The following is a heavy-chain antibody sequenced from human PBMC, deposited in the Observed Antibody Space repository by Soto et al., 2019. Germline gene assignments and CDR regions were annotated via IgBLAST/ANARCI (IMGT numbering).Heavy chain of an antibody. D-gene: IGHD3-3*01. V-gene: IGHV4-59*01. CDR1: GGSISSYY. CDR2: IYYSGST. Sequence: SETLSLTCTVSGGSISSYYWSWIRQPPGKGLEWIGYIYYSGSTNYNPSLKSRVTISVDTSKNQFSLKLSSVTAADTAVYYCARGIYDFWSGHTENWFDPWGQGTLVTVSS. CDR3: ARGIYDFWSGHTENWFDP. J-gene: IGHJ5*02.